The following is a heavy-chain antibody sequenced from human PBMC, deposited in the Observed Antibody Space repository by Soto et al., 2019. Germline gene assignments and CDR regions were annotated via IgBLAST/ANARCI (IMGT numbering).Heavy chain of an antibody. J-gene: IGHJ6*02. V-gene: IGHV3-30*18. Sequence: GGSLRLSCAASGFTFSSYGMHWVRQAPGKGLEWVAVISYDGSNKYYADSVKGRFTISRDNSKNTLYLQMNSLRAEDTAVYYCAKDRYIVVVPAAIFALHYYYYGMDVWGQGTTVTVSS. CDR3: AKDRYIVVVPAAIFALHYYYYGMDV. D-gene: IGHD2-2*01. CDR1: GFTFSSYG. CDR2: ISYDGSNK.